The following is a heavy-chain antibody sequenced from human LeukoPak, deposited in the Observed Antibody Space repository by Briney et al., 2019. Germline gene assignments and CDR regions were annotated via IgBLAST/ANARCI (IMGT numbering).Heavy chain of an antibody. CDR3: ARALTPYCSSTSCPSDY. D-gene: IGHD2-2*01. Sequence: GGSLRLSCAASGFTFSSYSMNWVRQAPGKGLEWVSSISSSSSYIYYADSVKGRFTISRDNAKNSLYLQMNSLRAEDTAVYCCARALTPYCSSTSCPSDYWGQGTLVTVSS. CDR2: ISSSSSYI. J-gene: IGHJ4*02. V-gene: IGHV3-21*01. CDR1: GFTFSSYS.